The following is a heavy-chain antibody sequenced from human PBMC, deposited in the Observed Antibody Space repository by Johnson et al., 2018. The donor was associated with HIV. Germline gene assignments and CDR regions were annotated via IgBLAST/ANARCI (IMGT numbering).Heavy chain of an antibody. CDR3: AKDLETYGDLRRMDAFDI. CDR2: IGTAGDT. D-gene: IGHD4-17*01. Sequence: VQLLESGGVLVQPGGSLRLSCAASGFTFSSSDMHWVRQATGKGLEWVSAIGTAGDTYYPGSVKGRFTISRENAKNSLYLQMNSLRAGDTAVYYCAKDLETYGDLRRMDAFDIWGQGTMVTVSS. CDR1: GFTFSSSD. J-gene: IGHJ3*02. V-gene: IGHV3-13*01.